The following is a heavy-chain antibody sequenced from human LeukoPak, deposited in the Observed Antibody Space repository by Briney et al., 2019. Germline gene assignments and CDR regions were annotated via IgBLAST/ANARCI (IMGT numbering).Heavy chain of an antibody. V-gene: IGHV4-59*01. CDR3: PRDPSGYFNY. Sequence: SWIRQPPGKGLDWIGYIYYSGSTNYNPSLKSRVTISVDTSKNQFSLSLTSLTAADTAVYSCPRDPSGYFNYWGQGTLATVS. J-gene: IGHJ4*02. D-gene: IGHD3-22*01. CDR2: IYYSGST.